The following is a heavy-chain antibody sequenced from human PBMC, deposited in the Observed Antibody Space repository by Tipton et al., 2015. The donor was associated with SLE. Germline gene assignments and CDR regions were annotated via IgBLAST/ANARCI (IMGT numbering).Heavy chain of an antibody. CDR3: AKKLIAGSILTGLDY. J-gene: IGHJ4*02. CDR1: AFTFSSFA. D-gene: IGHD7-27*01. CDR2: ISYDGGQK. V-gene: IGHV3-30*14. Sequence: SLRLSCTASAFTFSSFAMHWVRQAPGKGLEWVASISYDGGQKYYTDSVKGRFTISRDNSKNTVYLQMNSLTTEDTAMYYCAKKLIAGSILTGLDYWGQGTLVTVSS.